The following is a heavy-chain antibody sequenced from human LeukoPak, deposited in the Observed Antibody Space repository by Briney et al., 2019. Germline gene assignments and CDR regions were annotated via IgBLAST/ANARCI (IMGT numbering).Heavy chain of an antibody. CDR1: GFSFKTYS. V-gene: IGHV3-48*01. CDR3: ARNLPAADY. J-gene: IGHJ4*02. CDR2: IGSHTSTT. D-gene: IGHD2-2*01. Sequence: GGSLRLSCAASGFSFKTYSMNWVRQAPGKGLEWVSYIGSHTSTTEYADSVKGRFTISSDNAKNSLYLQMNSLRAEDTAVYYCARNLPAADYWGQGTLVTVSS.